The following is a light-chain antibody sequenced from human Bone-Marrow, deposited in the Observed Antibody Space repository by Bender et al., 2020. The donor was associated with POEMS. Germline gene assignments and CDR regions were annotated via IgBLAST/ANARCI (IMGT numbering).Light chain of an antibody. CDR1: SNVFGSDNL. CDR2: EVS. J-gene: IGLJ2*01. V-gene: IGLV2-23*02. CDR3: CSYAGSGMI. Sequence: QSPLTQPASVSASPGQSISLSCIEASNVFGSDNLVSWYQQQPGKAPKLIIYEVSKRPSGVSHRFSGSKSGNTASLTISGLQAEDEADYYCCSYAGSGMIFGGGTKLTVL.